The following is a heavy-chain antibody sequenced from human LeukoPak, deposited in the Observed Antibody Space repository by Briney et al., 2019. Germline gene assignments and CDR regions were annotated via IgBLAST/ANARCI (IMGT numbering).Heavy chain of an antibody. CDR2: IDWDGGIT. D-gene: IGHD1-26*01. CDR1: GFTFEDFS. CDR3: AKDSFVATTSYLDS. J-gene: IGHJ4*02. Sequence: PGGSLRLSCAASGFTFEDFSMHWVRQVPGKGLEWISLIDWDGGITYYADSVKGRFTVSRDNSKSSLYLHLNSLTPEDTAFYCCAKDSFVATTSYLDSWGQGTLVTVSS. V-gene: IGHV3-43*01.